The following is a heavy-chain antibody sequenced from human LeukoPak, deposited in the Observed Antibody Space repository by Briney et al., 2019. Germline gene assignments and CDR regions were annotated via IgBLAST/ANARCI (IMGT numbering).Heavy chain of an antibody. D-gene: IGHD3-10*02. CDR2: ISYDGSNK. V-gene: IGHV3-30-3*01. CDR3: ARVFVRRPDTYYYYYDIDV. CDR1: GFTFSSYA. J-gene: IGHJ6*02. Sequence: PGGSLRLSCAASGFTFSSYAMHWVRQAPGKGLEWVAVISYDGSNKYYADSVKGRFTISRDNSKNTLYLQKNSVRAEDTAAYYCARVFVRRPDTYYYYYDIDVWGQGTTVTASS.